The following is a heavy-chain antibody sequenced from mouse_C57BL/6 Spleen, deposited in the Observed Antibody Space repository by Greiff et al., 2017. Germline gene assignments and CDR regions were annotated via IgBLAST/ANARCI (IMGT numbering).Heavy chain of an antibody. Sequence: EVKVEESGGGLVKPGGSLKLSCAASGFTFSSYAMSWVRQTPEKRLEWVATISDGGSYTYYPDNVKGRFTISRDNAKNNLYLQMSHLKSEDTAMYYCARDPDYYGSPFDYWGQGTTLTVSS. J-gene: IGHJ2*01. V-gene: IGHV5-4*01. D-gene: IGHD1-1*01. CDR3: ARDPDYYGSPFDY. CDR2: ISDGGSYT. CDR1: GFTFSSYA.